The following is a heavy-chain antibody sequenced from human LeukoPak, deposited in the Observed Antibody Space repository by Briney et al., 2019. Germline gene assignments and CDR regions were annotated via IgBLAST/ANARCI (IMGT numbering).Heavy chain of an antibody. Sequence: VASVKVSCKASGYTFTSYGISWVRQAPGPELESMGWISAYNGNTNYAQKLQGRVTMTTDTSTSTAYMELRSLRSDDTAVYYCARGNYAPKQAYYWGQGTQDTVSS. D-gene: IGHD2-2*01. V-gene: IGHV1-18*01. CDR2: ISAYNGNT. CDR3: ARGNYAPKQAYY. CDR1: GYTFTSYG. J-gene: IGHJ4*02.